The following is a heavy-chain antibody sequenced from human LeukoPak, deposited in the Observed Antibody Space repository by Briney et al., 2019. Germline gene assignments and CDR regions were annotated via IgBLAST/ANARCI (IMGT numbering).Heavy chain of an antibody. V-gene: IGHV3-72*01. D-gene: IGHD3-10*01. J-gene: IGHJ4*02. Sequence: GGALRLSCAASGFTFSDHYMDWVRQAPGKGLEWVGRTRNKANNYTTEYAASVKGRFTISRDDSRNSLYLQMNSLKTEDTAVYYCARTPRVRGVFNPFDYWGQGTLVTVSS. CDR1: GFTFSDHY. CDR3: ARTPRVRGVFNPFDY. CDR2: TRNKANNYTT.